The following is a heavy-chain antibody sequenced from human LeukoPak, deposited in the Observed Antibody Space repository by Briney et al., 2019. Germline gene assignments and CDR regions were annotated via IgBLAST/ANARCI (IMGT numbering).Heavy chain of an antibody. CDR3: ARELLGLRALDI. CDR2: IIPIFGTA. CDR1: GGTFSSYV. Sequence: GASVKVSCKASGGTFSSYVINWVRQAPGQGLEWMGGIIPIFGTANYAQKFQGRVTITADKSTSTAYMELSSLRSDDTAVYYCARELLGLRALDIWGQGTMVTVSS. J-gene: IGHJ3*02. D-gene: IGHD1-26*01. V-gene: IGHV1-69*06.